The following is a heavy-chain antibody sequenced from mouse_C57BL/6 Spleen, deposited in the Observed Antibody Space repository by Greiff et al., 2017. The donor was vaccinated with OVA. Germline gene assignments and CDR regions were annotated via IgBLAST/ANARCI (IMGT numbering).Heavy chain of an antibody. CDR3: AVITTVVERYFDV. CDR2: IHPNSGST. V-gene: IGHV1-64*01. Sequence: QLQQPGAELVKPGASVQLSCKASGYTFTSYWMHWVKQRPGQGLEWIGMIHPNSGSTNYNEKFKSKATLTVDKSSSTAYMQLSSLTSEDSAVYYCAVITTVVERYFDVWGTGTTVTVSS. D-gene: IGHD1-1*01. J-gene: IGHJ1*03. CDR1: GYTFTSYW.